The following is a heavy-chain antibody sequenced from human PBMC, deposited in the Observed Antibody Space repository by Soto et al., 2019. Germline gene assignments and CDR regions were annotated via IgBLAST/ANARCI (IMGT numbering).Heavy chain of an antibody. J-gene: IGHJ4*02. CDR2: LSGSGGST. V-gene: IGHV3-23*01. CDR1: GFTFSSYA. CDR3: AKGNWRWLQPQYYFDS. Sequence: EVQLLESGGGLVQPGGSLRLSCAASGFTFSSYAMSWVRQAPGKGLEWVSTLSGSGGSTYYADSLKGRFTISRDNSKNTLYLQMYSLRAEDTALYYCAKGNWRWLQPQYYFDSWGQGTLVTVFS. D-gene: IGHD1-1*01.